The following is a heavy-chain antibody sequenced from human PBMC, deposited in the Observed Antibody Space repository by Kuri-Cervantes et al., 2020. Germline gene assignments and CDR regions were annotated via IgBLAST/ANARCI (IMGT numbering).Heavy chain of an antibody. D-gene: IGHD5-18*01. J-gene: IGHJ5*02. V-gene: IGHV3-48*03. CDR2: ISSSGSTI. CDR1: GFTFSSYE. CDR3: TRGMGDTAIPGS. Sequence: GESLKISCAASGFTFSSYEMNWVRQAPGKGLEWVSYISSSGSTIYYADSVKGRFTISRDNAKNSLYLQLNSLRAEDTALYYCTRGMGDTAIPGSWGQGTLVTVSS.